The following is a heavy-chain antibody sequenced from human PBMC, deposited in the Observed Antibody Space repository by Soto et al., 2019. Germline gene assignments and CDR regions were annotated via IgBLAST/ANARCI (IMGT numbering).Heavy chain of an antibody. CDR1: GGSISSSHW. CDR3: VRDADETEIVPATWLV. J-gene: IGHJ6*02. D-gene: IGHD2-15*01. CDR2: IYHSGST. V-gene: IGHV4-4*02. Sequence: QVHLQESGPGLVNPSGTLTLTCAVSGGSISSSHWWGWVRRAPGKGLEWIGEIYHSGSTNYNPSLKSRITMAVDKSKNQFSVNLGSVTVAATAVYYCVRDADETEIVPATWLVWGRGTMVTVSS.